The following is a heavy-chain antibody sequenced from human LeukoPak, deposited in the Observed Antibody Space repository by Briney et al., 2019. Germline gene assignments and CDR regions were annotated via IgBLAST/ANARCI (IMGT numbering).Heavy chain of an antibody. V-gene: IGHV3-7*01. D-gene: IGHD2-15*01. CDR3: ARGGGTSYKYFDY. J-gene: IGHJ4*02. CDR1: GFTFSSYW. Sequence: PGGSLRLSCAASGFTFSSYWMSWVRQAPGKGLEWVANIKQDGSEKYYVDSVKGRFTISRDNAKNSLYLQMNSLRAEDTAVYFCARGGGTSYKYFDYWGQGTLVTVSS. CDR2: IKQDGSEK.